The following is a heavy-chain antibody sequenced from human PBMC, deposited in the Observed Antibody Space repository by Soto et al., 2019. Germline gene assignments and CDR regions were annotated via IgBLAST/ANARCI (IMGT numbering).Heavy chain of an antibody. CDR3: ARGLARWSGYYQRDCYYMDV. CDR2: IKQDGSEK. D-gene: IGHD3-3*01. J-gene: IGHJ6*03. V-gene: IGHV3-7*01. Sequence: GGSLRLSCAASGFTFSSYWMSWVRQAPGKGLEWVANIKQDGSEKYYVDSVKGRFTISRDNAKNSLYLQMNSLRAEDTAVYYCARGLARWSGYYQRDCYYMDVRAKGTTVTVSS. CDR1: GFTFSSYW.